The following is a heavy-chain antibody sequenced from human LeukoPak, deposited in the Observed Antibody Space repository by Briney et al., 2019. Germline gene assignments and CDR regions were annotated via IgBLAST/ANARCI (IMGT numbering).Heavy chain of an antibody. V-gene: IGHV1-46*01. J-gene: IGHJ6*02. CDR2: INPSGGST. CDR1: GYTFTSYY. CDR3: AREESGSYYYYGMDV. D-gene: IGHD2/OR15-2a*01. Sequence: ASVKVSCKASGYTFTSYYMHWVRQAPGQGLEWMGIINPSGGSTSYTQKFQGRVTMTRDTSTSTVYMELSSLRSEDTAVYYCAREESGSYYYYGMDVWGQGTTVTVSS.